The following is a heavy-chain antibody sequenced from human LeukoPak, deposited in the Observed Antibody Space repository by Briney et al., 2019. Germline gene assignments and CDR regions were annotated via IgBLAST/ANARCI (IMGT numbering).Heavy chain of an antibody. CDR1: GFTVSSNY. Sequence: PGGSLRLSCAASGFTVSSNYMTWVRQAPGKGLEWVSVIYSGGSTYYADSVKGRFTISRDNSKNTLYLQMNSLRAEDTAVYYCARVGVWFGELSSDYWGQGTLVTVSS. D-gene: IGHD3-10*01. CDR3: ARVGVWFGELSSDY. CDR2: IYSGGST. J-gene: IGHJ4*02. V-gene: IGHV3-53*01.